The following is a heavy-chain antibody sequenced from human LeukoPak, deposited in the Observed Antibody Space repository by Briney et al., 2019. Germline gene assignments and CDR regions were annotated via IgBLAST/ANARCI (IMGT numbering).Heavy chain of an antibody. Sequence: PGGSLRLSCAASGFTFSSYSMNWVRQAPGKGLEWVSSISSSSSYIYYADSVKGRFTISRDNAKNSLYLQMNSLRAEDTAVYYCAREFSGSGWNDAQTLDYWGQGTLVTVSS. J-gene: IGHJ4*02. CDR3: AREFSGSGWNDAQTLDY. CDR1: GFTFSSYS. D-gene: IGHD6-19*01. V-gene: IGHV3-21*01. CDR2: ISSSSSYI.